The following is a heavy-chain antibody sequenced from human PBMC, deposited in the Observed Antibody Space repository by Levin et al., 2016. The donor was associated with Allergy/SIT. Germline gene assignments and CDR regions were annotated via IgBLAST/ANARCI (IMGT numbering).Heavy chain of an antibody. Sequence: SETLPLTCAVYGGSFSGYYWSWIRQPPGKGLEWIGEINHSGSTNYNPSLKSRVTISVDTSKNQFSLKLSSVTAADTAVYYCARGGRWLLLVLWGQGTLVTVSS. CDR2: INHSGST. CDR1: GGSFSGYY. D-gene: IGHD3-22*01. V-gene: IGHV4-34*01. J-gene: IGHJ4*02. CDR3: ARGGRWLLLVL.